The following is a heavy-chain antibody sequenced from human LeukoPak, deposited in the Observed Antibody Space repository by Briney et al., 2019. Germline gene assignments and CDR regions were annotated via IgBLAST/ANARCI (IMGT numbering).Heavy chain of an antibody. V-gene: IGHV3-49*04. CDR2: IRSKAYGGTT. J-gene: IGHJ5*02. D-gene: IGHD6-13*01. CDR1: GFTFGDYA. CDR3: TRGGSSWYVNWFDP. Sequence: GGSLGLSCTASGFTFGDYAMSWVRQAPGKGLEWVGFIRSKAYGGTTEYAASVKGRFTISRDDSKSIAYLQMNSLKTEDTAVYYCTRGGSSWYVNWFDPWGQGTLVTVSS.